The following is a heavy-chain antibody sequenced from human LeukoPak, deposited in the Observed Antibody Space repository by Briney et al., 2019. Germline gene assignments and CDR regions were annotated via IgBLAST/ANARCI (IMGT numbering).Heavy chain of an antibody. J-gene: IGHJ3*02. D-gene: IGHD3-22*01. CDR2: ISGSGGST. V-gene: IGHV3-23*01. Sequence: GGSLRLSCAASGFTFSSYAMSWVRQAPGKVLEWVSAISGSGGSTYYADSVKGRFTISRDNSKNTLYLQMNSLRAEDTAVYYCAKVITMIVAFDAFDIWGQGTMVTVSS. CDR3: AKVITMIVAFDAFDI. CDR1: GFTFSSYA.